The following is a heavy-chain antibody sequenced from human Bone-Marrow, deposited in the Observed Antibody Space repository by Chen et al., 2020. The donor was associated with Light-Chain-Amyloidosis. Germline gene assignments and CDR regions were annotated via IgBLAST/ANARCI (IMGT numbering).Heavy chain of an antibody. D-gene: IGHD5-12*01. V-gene: IGHV3-30*02. J-gene: IGHJ4*02. Sequence: QVQLVESGGGVVQPGGSLRLSCPAPGFTFSSYGLHWVRQAQGKGLEWVAFIRHDGSNKYYADSVKGRFTISRDNSKNTLYLQMNSLRAEDTAVYFCAKAVARWLLLQPDYWGQGTLVTVSS. CDR2: IRHDGSNK. CDR1: GFTFSSYG. CDR3: AKAVARWLLLQPDY.